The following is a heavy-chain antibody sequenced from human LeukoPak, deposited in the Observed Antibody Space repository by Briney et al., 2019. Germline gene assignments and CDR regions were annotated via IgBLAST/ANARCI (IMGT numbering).Heavy chain of an antibody. V-gene: IGHV3-33*01. CDR1: GFTFSSYG. D-gene: IGHD4-17*01. J-gene: IGHJ3*02. CDR2: IWYDGSNK. CDR3: ARDPRGDYDDAFDI. Sequence: GGSLRLSCAASGFTFSSYGMHWVRQAPGKGLEWVAVIWYDGSNKYYADSVKGRFTISRDNSKNTLYLQMNSLRAEDTAVYYCARDPRGDYDDAFDIWGQGTMVTVSS.